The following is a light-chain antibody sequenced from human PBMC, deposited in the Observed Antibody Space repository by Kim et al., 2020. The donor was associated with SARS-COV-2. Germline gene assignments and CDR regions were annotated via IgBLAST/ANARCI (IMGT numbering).Light chain of an antibody. J-gene: IGKJ4*01. V-gene: IGKV3-15*01. Sequence: SPGERATLSCRASQSVSDNLAWYQQKPGQAPRLRIFGASTRAIGTPPRFSGSGSGTEFTLTISGLQSEDFAVYYCQQYNNWPPLTFGGGTKVDIK. CDR2: GAS. CDR3: QQYNNWPPLT. CDR1: QSVSDN.